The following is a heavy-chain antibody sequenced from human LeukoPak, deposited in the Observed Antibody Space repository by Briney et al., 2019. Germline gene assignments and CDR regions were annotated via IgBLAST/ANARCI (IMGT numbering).Heavy chain of an antibody. CDR1: GGSVSSGDYY. Sequence: SQTLSLTCTVSGGSVSSGDYYWSWIRQHPGKGLEWIGYIYYSGSTYYNPSLKSRVTISVDTSKNQFSLKLSSVTAADTAVYYCARETLWLQEDNWFDPWGQGTLVTVSS. J-gene: IGHJ5*02. V-gene: IGHV4-31*03. CDR2: IYYSGST. CDR3: ARETLWLQEDNWFDP. D-gene: IGHD5-24*01.